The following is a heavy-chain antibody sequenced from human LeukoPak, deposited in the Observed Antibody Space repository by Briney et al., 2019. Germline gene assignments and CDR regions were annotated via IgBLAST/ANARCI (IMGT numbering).Heavy chain of an antibody. CDR3: ARLDYSGSFYFDY. D-gene: IGHD1-26*01. J-gene: IGHJ4*02. CDR1: GVTVSSNY. CDR2: IYSGGST. V-gene: IGHV3-53*01. Sequence: GGSLRLSCAASGVTVSSNYMSWGRQAPGKGLEWVWVIYSGGSTYYTDSVKGRFTISRDNSKNTLYLQMNSLRAEDTAVYYCARLDYSGSFYFDYWGQGTLVTVSS.